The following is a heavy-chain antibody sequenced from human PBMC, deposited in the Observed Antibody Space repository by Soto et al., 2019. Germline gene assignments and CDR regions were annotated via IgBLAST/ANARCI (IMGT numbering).Heavy chain of an antibody. V-gene: IGHV3-7*01. J-gene: IGHJ4*02. CDR1: GFSLSDYW. D-gene: IGHD6-19*01. CDR2: IKQDGSDR. Sequence: EVQLVESGGGLVQPGGSRRLSCAASGFSLSDYWMNWVRQAPGKGLEWVAIIKQDGSDRYYVDSVKGRFTISRDNAKNSLYLQMSSLRVEDTALYYCARGRGWLHDYWGQGTLVTVSS. CDR3: ARGRGWLHDY.